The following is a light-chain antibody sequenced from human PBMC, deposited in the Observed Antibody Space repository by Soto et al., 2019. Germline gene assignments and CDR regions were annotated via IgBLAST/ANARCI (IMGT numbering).Light chain of an antibody. V-gene: IGLV4-69*01. CDR1: SGHSSYA. J-gene: IGLJ7*01. CDR2: LNSDGSH. CDR3: QTWGTGIAV. Sequence: QPVLTQSPSASASLGASVKLTCTLSSGHSSYAIAWHQQQPEKGPRYLMKLNSDGSHSKGDGIPDRFSGSSSGAERYLTISSLQSEDEADYYCQTWGTGIAVFGGGTQLPVL.